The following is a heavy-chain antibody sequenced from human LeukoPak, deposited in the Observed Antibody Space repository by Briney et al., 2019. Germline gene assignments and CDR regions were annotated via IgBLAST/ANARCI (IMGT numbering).Heavy chain of an antibody. CDR1: GYTFSSHD. CDR2: MNPNSGNT. CDR3: VRGDNVVSTAMLLLRY. V-gene: IGHV1-8*01. J-gene: IGHJ1*01. D-gene: IGHD2-21*02. Sequence: ASVKVSCKASGYTFSSHDINWVRQVPGHGLEWLGWMNPNSGNTGYAQKFQGRVAMTRDSSIGTAYLELSSLSSDDTAVYYCVRGDNVVSTAMLLLRYWGQGTLSPSPQ.